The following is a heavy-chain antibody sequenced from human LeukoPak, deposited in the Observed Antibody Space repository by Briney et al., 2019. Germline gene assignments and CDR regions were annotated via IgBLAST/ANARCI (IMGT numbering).Heavy chain of an antibody. Sequence: GASVKVSCKASGGTFSSFAVSWVRQAPGRGLEWMGGIIPIFGTGNYAQKFQGRVTITADESTSTAYMQLYSLRSEDTAVYYCATEPSGSGSYLRAFEIWGQGTVVTVSS. V-gene: IGHV1-69*13. CDR2: IIPIFGTG. D-gene: IGHD1-26*01. CDR3: ATEPSGSGSYLRAFEI. J-gene: IGHJ3*02. CDR1: GGTFSSFA.